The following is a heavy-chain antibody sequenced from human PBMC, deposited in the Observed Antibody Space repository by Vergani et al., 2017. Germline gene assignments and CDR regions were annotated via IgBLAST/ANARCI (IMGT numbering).Heavy chain of an antibody. D-gene: IGHD3-22*01. CDR3: ARLRYDSSGYYYGNYFDY. CDR2: IYHSGRT. CDR1: GGSISSGGYS. Sequence: QLQLQESGSGLVKPSQTLSLTCAVSGGSISSGGYSWSWIRQPPGKGLEWIGYIYHSGRTYYNPSLKSRVTISVDRSKNQFSLKLSSVTAADTAVYYCARLRYDSSGYYYGNYFDYWGQGTLVTVSS. V-gene: IGHV4-30-2*01. J-gene: IGHJ4*02.